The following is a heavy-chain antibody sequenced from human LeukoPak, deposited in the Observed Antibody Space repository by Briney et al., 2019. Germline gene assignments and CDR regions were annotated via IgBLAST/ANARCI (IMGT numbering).Heavy chain of an antibody. J-gene: IGHJ6*02. CDR2: IYYSGST. CDR3: ARDSLGGSSYRHQQYYYYYGMDV. D-gene: IGHD6-6*01. V-gene: IGHV4-61*01. Sequence: ASEILSLTCTVSGGSVSSDSYYWSWIRQPPGKGLEWIGYIYYSGSTNYNPSLKSRVTISVDTSKNQFSLKLSSVTAADTAVYYCARDSLGGSSYRHQQYYYYYGMDVWGQGTTVTVSS. CDR1: GGSVSSDSYY.